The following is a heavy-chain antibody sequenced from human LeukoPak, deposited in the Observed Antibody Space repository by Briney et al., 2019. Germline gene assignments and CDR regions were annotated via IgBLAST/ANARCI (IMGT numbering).Heavy chain of an antibody. Sequence: GGSLRLSCAACGFTFSSYAMSGVREAPGGGLEGVSGISTNGRSTSYAVSVKGRFTISTHNPRNRLYMHMNCLRAEYTAVYYCSVMHRYYDGSGYWVQWGEGTLVTVSS. J-gene: IGHJ4*02. CDR1: GFTFSSYA. V-gene: IGHV3-23*01. CDR2: ISTNGRST. D-gene: IGHD3-22*01. CDR3: SVMHRYYDGSGYWVQ.